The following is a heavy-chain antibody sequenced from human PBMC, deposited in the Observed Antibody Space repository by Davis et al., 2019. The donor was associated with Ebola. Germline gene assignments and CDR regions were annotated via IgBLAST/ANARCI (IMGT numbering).Heavy chain of an antibody. CDR1: GFTFSSYA. D-gene: IGHD2/OR15-2a*01. V-gene: IGHV3-30-3*01. CDR2: ISYDGSNK. CDR3: ARGFVGDYFLGMDV. J-gene: IGHJ6*02. Sequence: GGSLRLSCAASGFTFSSYAMHWVRQAPGKGLEWVAVISYDGSNKYYADSVKGRFTISRDNSKNTLYLQMNSLRAEDTAVYYCARGFVGDYFLGMDVWGQGTTVTVSS.